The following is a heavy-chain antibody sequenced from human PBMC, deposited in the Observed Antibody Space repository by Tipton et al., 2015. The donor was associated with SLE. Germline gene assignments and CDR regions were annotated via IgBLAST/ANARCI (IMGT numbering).Heavy chain of an antibody. V-gene: IGHV3-23*03. D-gene: IGHD2-21*01. CDR3: ARRAYCGGDCYSN. CDR2: IYSGGST. Sequence: SLRLSCAASGFTFSSYAMSWVRRAPGKGLEWVSVIYSGGSTYYADSVKGRFTISRDNSKNTLYLQMNSLRAEDTAVYYCARRAYCGGDCYSNWGQGTLVTVSS. CDR1: GFTFSSYA. J-gene: IGHJ4*02.